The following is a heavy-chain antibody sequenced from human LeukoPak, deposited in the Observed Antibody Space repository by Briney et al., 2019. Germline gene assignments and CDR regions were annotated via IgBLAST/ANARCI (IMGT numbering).Heavy chain of an antibody. Sequence: SGPTLVKPTQTLTLTCTFSGFSLSTSGVGVGWTRQPPGKALEWLALLYWNDDQRYSPSLKSRLTITKDTSKNQVVLTMTNMDPVDTATYYCAHRLQGTSFDFWGQGTLVTVSS. CDR3: AHRLQGTSFDF. CDR1: GFSLSTSGVG. J-gene: IGHJ4*02. CDR2: LYWNDDQ. V-gene: IGHV2-5*01.